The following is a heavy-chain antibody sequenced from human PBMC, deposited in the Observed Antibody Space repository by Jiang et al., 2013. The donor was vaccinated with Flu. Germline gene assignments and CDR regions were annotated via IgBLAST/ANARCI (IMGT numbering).Heavy chain of an antibody. V-gene: IGHV2-5*02. CDR2: IYWDDTR. CDR1: TSAVA. Sequence: TSAVAVGWIRQPPGKALEWLALIYWDDTRRYRPSLTEQAHHHQGTPPETKWSLQSTDMDPVDTGTYYCAHGHPNNLDAFDIWGQGTVVTVSS. D-gene: IGHD2/OR15-2a*01. CDR3: AHGHPNNLDAFDI. J-gene: IGHJ3*02.